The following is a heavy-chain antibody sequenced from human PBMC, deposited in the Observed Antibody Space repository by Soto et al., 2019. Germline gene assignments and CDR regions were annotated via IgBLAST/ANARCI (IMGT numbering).Heavy chain of an antibody. CDR1: GFTFSSYE. V-gene: IGHV3-48*03. CDR2: ITSSGSNK. CDR3: ASPYDGSAYYPIGF. Sequence: PGGSLRLSCVASGFTFSSYEMNWVRQAPGKGLEWVSKITSSGSNKYYADSVKGRFTISRDNAKNSLFLQMISLRAEDTAVYYCASPYDGSAYYPIGFWGQGTLVTVSS. J-gene: IGHJ4*02. D-gene: IGHD3-22*01.